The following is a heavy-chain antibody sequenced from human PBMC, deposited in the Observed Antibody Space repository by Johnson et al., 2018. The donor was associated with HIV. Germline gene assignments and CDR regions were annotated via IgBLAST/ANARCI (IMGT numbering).Heavy chain of an antibody. V-gene: IGHV3-30-3*02. Sequence: QVQLVESGGGLIQPGGSLRLSCAASGLTFSDYAMHWVRQAPGKGLEWVAVISCDGSNKYYADSVKGRFTISRDNSKSTLYLQMNSLRAEDTALYYCAKLTGYDTSGPAHKDDFDIWGQGTMVTVSS. CDR2: ISCDGSNK. D-gene: IGHD3-22*01. CDR1: GLTFSDYA. J-gene: IGHJ3*02. CDR3: AKLTGYDTSGPAHKDDFDI.